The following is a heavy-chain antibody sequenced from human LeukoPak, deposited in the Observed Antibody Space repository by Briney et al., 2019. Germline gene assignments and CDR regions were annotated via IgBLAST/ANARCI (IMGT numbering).Heavy chain of an antibody. Sequence: GGSLRLSCAASGFTFNRYSMNWVRQAPGKGLEWVSSISSSSRYIYYADSVKGRFAISRDNAKNSLYLQMNSLRAEDTAVYYCARDREEDYYMDVWGKGTTVTVSS. CDR2: ISSSSRYI. CDR3: ARDREEDYYMDV. CDR1: GFTFNRYS. V-gene: IGHV3-21*01. J-gene: IGHJ6*03.